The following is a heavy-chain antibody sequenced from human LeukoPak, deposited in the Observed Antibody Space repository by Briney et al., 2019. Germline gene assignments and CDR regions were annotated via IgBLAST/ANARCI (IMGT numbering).Heavy chain of an antibody. V-gene: IGHV3-23*01. Sequence: GGSLRLSCVASEFTFSDYAMSWDRQAPGKGLEWVSAITGSGGSTYYADSVKGRFTISRDNSKNTLYLQMNSLRADDTAVYYCAKGKDCWGQGTLVTVSS. CDR2: ITGSGGST. CDR3: AKGKDC. J-gene: IGHJ4*02. CDR1: EFTFSDYA.